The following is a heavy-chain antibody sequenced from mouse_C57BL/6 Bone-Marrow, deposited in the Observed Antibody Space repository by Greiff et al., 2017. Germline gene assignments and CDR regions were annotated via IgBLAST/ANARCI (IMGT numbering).Heavy chain of an antibody. J-gene: IGHJ4*01. V-gene: IGHV1-39*01. CDR2: INPNYGTT. D-gene: IGHD2-1*01. Sequence: VQLQQSGPELVKPGASVKISCTASGYSFTDYNMNWVKQSNGKSLEWIGVINPNYGTTSYNQKFKGKATLTVDQSSSTAYMQLNSLTSEDSAVYYCASVYYGNYLYAMDYWGRGTSVTVSS. CDR1: GYSFTDYN. CDR3: ASVYYGNYLYAMDY.